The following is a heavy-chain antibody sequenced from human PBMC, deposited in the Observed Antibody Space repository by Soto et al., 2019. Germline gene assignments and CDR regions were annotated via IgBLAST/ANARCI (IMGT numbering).Heavy chain of an antibody. V-gene: IGHV4-61*01. CDR3: ARGGGQGRGVIGHY. CDR1: GDSVNSENSY. J-gene: IGHJ4*02. CDR2: IYYNGGT. Sequence: PSETLSLTCTVSGDSVNSENSYWNWIRQAPGKGPERIGYIYYNGGTNYNPSLKSRATILLDTSPNQFSLTLTSVTAAYTAVYYCARGGGQGRGVIGHYWGRGILVTVSS. D-gene: IGHD3-16*02.